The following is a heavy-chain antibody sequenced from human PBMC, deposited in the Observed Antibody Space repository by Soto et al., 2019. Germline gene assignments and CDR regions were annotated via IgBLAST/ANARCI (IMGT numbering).Heavy chain of an antibody. J-gene: IGHJ4*02. V-gene: IGHV4-59*01. CDR1: GGSISSYY. CDR3: AGFLINPRKEYCTNGVCYSLDY. CDR2: IYYSGST. Sequence: PSETLSLTCTVSGGSISSYYWSWIRQPPGKGLEWIGYIYYSGSTNYNPSLKSRVTISVDTSKNQFSLKLSSVTAADTAVYYCAGFLINPRKEYCTNGVCYSLDYWGQGTLVTVSS. D-gene: IGHD2-8*01.